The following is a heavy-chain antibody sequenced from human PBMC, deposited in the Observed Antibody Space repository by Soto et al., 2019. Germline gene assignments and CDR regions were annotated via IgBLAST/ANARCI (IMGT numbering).Heavy chain of an antibody. J-gene: IGHJ6*03. Sequence: ASVKVSCKASGYTFTSYGISWVRQAPGQGLEWMGWISAYNGNTNYAQKLQGRVTMTTDTSTSTAYMELRSLRSDDTAVYYCARLLVGDYGDIYYYYYMDVWGKGTTVTVSS. CDR2: ISAYNGNT. CDR1: GYTFTSYG. CDR3: ARLLVGDYGDIYYYYYMDV. V-gene: IGHV1-18*01. D-gene: IGHD4-17*01.